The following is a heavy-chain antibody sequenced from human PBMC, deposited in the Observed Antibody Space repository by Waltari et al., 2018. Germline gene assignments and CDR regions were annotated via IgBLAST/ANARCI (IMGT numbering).Heavy chain of an antibody. J-gene: IGHJ4*02. CDR1: GYTFTNYG. V-gene: IGHV1-18*01. D-gene: IGHD6-13*01. CDR3: ARGPLGSKWYRSDY. CDR2: ISAYNGNT. Sequence: QVQLVQSGGEVKKPGASVKVSCKASGYTFTNYGFIWVRQAPGQGLEWMGWISAYNGNTDYAQKLKGRVTMTTETSTGTAYLELRSLTSDDTAVYYCARGPLGSKWYRSDYWGQGTLVTVSS.